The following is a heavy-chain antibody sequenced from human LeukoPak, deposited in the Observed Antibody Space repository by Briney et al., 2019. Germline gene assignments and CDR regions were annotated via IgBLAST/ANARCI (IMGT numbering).Heavy chain of an antibody. J-gene: IGHJ3*02. CDR3: ARGLRTLIAARPSAFDI. CDR1: GGSFSGYY. Sequence: PSETLSLTCAVYGGSFSGYYWSWIRQPPGKGLEWFGEINHSGSTNDHPSLKSRVTISVDTSKNQFSLKLSSVTAADTAVYYCARGLRTLIAARPSAFDIWGQGTMVTVSS. D-gene: IGHD6-6*01. V-gene: IGHV4-34*01. CDR2: INHSGST.